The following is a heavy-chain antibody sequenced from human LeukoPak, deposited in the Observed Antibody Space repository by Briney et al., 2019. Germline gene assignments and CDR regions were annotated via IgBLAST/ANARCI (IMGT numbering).Heavy chain of an antibody. CDR2: IYYSGST. Sequence: SETLSLTCTVSGGSISSYYWSWIRQPPGKGLEWIGYIYYSGSTNYNPSLKSRVIISVDTSKNQFSLKLSSVTAADTAVYYCARGHYYDSSGYHWGQGTLVTVSS. CDR3: ARGHYYDSSGYH. V-gene: IGHV4-59*01. CDR1: GGSISSYY. J-gene: IGHJ4*02. D-gene: IGHD3-22*01.